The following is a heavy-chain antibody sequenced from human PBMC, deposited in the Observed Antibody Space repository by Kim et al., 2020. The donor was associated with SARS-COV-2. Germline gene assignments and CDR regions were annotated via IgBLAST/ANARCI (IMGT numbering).Heavy chain of an antibody. Sequence: NYAQKLQGRVTVTTDTSTSTAYRELRSLRSDDTAVYYCAREGQNQQPFDYWGQGTLVTVSS. CDR3: AREGQNQQPFDY. V-gene: IGHV1-18*01. D-gene: IGHD6-13*01. J-gene: IGHJ4*02.